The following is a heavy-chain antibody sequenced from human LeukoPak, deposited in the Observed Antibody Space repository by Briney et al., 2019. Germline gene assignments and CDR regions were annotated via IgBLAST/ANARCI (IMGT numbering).Heavy chain of an antibody. CDR3: ARNYGSGSYAIDY. V-gene: IGHV4-31*03. Sequence: SETLSLTCTVSGGSISSGGYYWSWIRQHPGKGLEWIGYIYYSGSTYYNPSLKSRVTISVDTSKNQFSLKLSSVTAADTAVYYCARNYGSGSYAIDYWGQGTLVTVSS. CDR1: GGSISSGGYY. J-gene: IGHJ4*02. D-gene: IGHD3-10*01. CDR2: IYYSGST.